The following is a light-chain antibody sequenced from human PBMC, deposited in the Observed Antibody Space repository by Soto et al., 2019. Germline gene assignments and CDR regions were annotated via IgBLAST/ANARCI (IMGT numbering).Light chain of an antibody. V-gene: IGKV1-12*01. J-gene: IGKJ3*01. CDR1: QGVGGW. Sequence: IHMTQSPSSVSASVGDRFTMTCRASQGVGGWLAWYQQKPGKVPKLLIYATSSLHSGVPSRFRGSGSGTDSTLSISSLQPEDFATYYCQQTHSLPLSFGPGTKVDIK. CDR2: ATS. CDR3: QQTHSLPLS.